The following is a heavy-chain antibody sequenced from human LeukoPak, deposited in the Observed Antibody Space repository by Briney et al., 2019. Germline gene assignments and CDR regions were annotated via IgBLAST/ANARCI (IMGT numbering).Heavy chain of an antibody. CDR1: GFTFSSYS. D-gene: IGHD4-17*01. V-gene: IGHV3-21*01. J-gene: IGHJ4*02. CDR2: ISSSGSYI. CDR3: ARDRDYGDLRELGY. Sequence: GGSLRLSCAASGFTFSSYSMNWVRQAPGKGLEWVPSISSSGSYIYYADSLKGRFTISRDNAKNSLYLQMNSLRAEDTAVYYCARDRDYGDLRELGYWGQGTLVTVSS.